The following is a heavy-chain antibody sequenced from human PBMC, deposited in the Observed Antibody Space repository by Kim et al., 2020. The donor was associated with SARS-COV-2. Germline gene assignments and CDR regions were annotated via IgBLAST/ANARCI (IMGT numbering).Heavy chain of an antibody. CDR1: GFTFSSYG. V-gene: IGHV3-30*18. J-gene: IGHJ6*02. CDR3: AKDGQPFYSSSWESDQGGMDV. CDR2: ISYDGSNK. D-gene: IGHD6-13*01. Sequence: GGSLRLSCAASGFTFSSYGMHWVRQAPGKGLEWVAVISYDGSNKYYADSVKGRFTISRDNSKNTLYLQMNSLRAEDTAVYYCAKDGQPFYSSSWESDQGGMDVWGQGTTVTVSS.